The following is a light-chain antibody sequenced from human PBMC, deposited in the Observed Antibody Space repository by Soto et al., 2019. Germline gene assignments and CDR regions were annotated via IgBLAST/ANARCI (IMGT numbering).Light chain of an antibody. CDR3: QQYNSYFYT. V-gene: IGKV1-5*03. CDR1: QSISSW. CDR2: KAS. J-gene: IGKJ2*01. Sequence: DIQMTQSPSTLSASVGDRVTITCRASQSISSWLAWYQQKPGKAPKLLIYKASSLESGVPSRFSGSGSGTQFALTISSLQPDDFATYCCQQYNSYFYTGGQGTKLAIK.